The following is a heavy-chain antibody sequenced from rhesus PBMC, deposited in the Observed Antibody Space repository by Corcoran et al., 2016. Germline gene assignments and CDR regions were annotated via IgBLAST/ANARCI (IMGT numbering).Heavy chain of an antibody. CDR2: IPGSGGST. J-gene: IGHJ2*01. Sequence: LQLQESGPGLVKPSEPLSLTFAVSGGSISRNYWSWFSHPPVNGPEWIGRIPGSGGSTDNNPSLKSRVTISTDTSKNQFSLKLSSVTAADTAVYYCARDPYSNYGYWYFDIWGPGTPITISS. D-gene: IGHD4-23*01. V-gene: IGHV4-173*01. CDR1: GGSISRNY. CDR3: ARDPYSNYGYWYFDI.